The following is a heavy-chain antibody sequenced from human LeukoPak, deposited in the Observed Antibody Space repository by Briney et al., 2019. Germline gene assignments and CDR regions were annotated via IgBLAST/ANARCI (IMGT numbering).Heavy chain of an antibody. D-gene: IGHD6-13*01. J-gene: IGHJ4*02. V-gene: IGHV3-33*01. CDR1: GFSFSRYG. CDR2: IWYDGSSK. Sequence: GGSLRLSCAASGFSFSRYGMHWVRQAPGKGLGWVANIWYDGSSKYYTDSVKGRFTISRDNSKNTLYLQMNSLRAEDTAAYYCARDPKYSNSWFFDYWGQGTLVTVSS. CDR3: ARDPKYSNSWFFDY.